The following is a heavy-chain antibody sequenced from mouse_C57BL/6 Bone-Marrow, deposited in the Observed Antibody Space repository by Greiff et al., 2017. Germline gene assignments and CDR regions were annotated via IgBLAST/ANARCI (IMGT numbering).Heavy chain of an antibody. V-gene: IGHV5-9*01. J-gene: IGHJ1*03. CDR1: GFTFSSYT. CDR2: ISGGGGNT. D-gene: IGHD1-1*01. Sequence: VQLKQSGGGLVKPGGSLKLSCAASGFTFSSYTMSWVRQTPEKRLEWVATISGGGGNTYYPDSVKGRFTISRDNAKNTLYLQMSSLRSEDTALYYCASRLYYYGSSYWYFDVWGTGTTVTVSS. CDR3: ASRLYYYGSSYWYFDV.